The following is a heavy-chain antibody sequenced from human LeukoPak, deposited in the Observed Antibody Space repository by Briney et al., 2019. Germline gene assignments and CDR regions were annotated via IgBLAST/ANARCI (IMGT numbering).Heavy chain of an antibody. CDR2: IRSEAYGGTT. CDR3: TKGWGDY. D-gene: IGHD6-19*01. V-gene: IGHV3-49*03. Sequence: PGGSLRLSCTTSGFTFGEYAMSWFRQAPGKGLDLVGFIRSEAYGGTTEYAASVKGRFTISRDDSESLAYLQMTSLKIEDTAVYYYTKGWGDYWGRGTLVTVSS. J-gene: IGHJ4*02. CDR1: GFTFGEYA.